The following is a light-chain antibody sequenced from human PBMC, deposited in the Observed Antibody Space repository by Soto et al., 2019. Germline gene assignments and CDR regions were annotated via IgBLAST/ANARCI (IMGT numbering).Light chain of an antibody. CDR1: SSDVGGYDY. J-gene: IGLJ1*01. Sequence: QSVLTQPASVSGSPWQSITISCTGTSSDVGGYDYVSWYQQLPGKAPKLLIYDVNNRPSGVSHRFSGSKSGNTASLTISGLQAEDEADYYCRSYTGSSTLVFGTGTKVTVL. CDR2: DVN. V-gene: IGLV2-14*01. CDR3: RSYTGSSTLV.